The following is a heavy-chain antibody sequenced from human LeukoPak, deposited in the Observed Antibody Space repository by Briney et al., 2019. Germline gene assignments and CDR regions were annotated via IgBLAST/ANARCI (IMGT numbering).Heavy chain of an antibody. J-gene: IGHJ4*02. CDR3: ARDRPYYYDSSGYPGY. V-gene: IGHV3-30*04. D-gene: IGHD3-22*01. CDR1: GFTFSSYA. Sequence: GGSLRLSCAASGFTFSSYAMHWVRQAPGKGLEWVAVISYDGSNKYYADSVKGRFTISRDNSKNTLYLQMNSLRAEDTAVYYCARDRPYYYDSSGYPGYWGQGTLVTVSS. CDR2: ISYDGSNK.